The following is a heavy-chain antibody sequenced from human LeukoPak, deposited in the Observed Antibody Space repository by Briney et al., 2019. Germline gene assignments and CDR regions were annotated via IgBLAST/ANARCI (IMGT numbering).Heavy chain of an antibody. Sequence: SETLSLTCTVSGGSISSYYWSWIRQPPGKGPEWIGYIYYSGSTNYNPSLKSRVTISVDTSKNQFSLKLSSVTAADTAVYYCARRGSYYYGSGSYPHFDYWGQGTLVTVSS. CDR2: IYYSGST. V-gene: IGHV4-59*08. CDR1: GGSISSYY. D-gene: IGHD3-10*01. CDR3: ARRGSYYYGSGSYPHFDY. J-gene: IGHJ4*02.